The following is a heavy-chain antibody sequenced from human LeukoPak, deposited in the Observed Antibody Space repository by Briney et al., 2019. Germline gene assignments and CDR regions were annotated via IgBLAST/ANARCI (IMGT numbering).Heavy chain of an antibody. J-gene: IGHJ4*02. CDR1: GFTFSSYN. Sequence: GGSLRLSCAASGFTFSSYNMNWVRQAPGKGLEWVSYISSSGSTIYYADSVKGRFTISRGDAKNSLYLQMNSLRDDDTAVYFCARYGSGWGFDYWGQGTLVTVSS. D-gene: IGHD6-19*01. CDR3: ARYGSGWGFDY. CDR2: ISSSGSTI. V-gene: IGHV3-48*02.